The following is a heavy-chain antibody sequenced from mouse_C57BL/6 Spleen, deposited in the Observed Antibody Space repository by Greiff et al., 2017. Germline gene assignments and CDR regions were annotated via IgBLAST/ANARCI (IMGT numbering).Heavy chain of an antibody. V-gene: IGHV1-62-2*01. CDR1: GYTFTEYT. D-gene: IGHD1-1*02. CDR2: FYPGSGSR. Sequence: VQLQQSGAELVKPGASVKLSCKASGYTFTEYTIHWVKQRSGQGLEWIGWFYPGSGSRKYNEKFKDKATLTADKSSSTVYMELSRVTSDDSAVYFCARPRTDGGRRDYSFAYWGQGTLVTVSA. CDR3: ARPRTDGGRRDYSFAY. J-gene: IGHJ3*01.